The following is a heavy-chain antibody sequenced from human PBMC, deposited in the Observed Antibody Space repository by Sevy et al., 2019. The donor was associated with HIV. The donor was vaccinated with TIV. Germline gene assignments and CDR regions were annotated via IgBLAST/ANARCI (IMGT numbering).Heavy chain of an antibody. V-gene: IGHV3-7*01. D-gene: IGHD4-4*01. CDR3: ARDPFSKADY. CDR2: INQEGSGK. J-gene: IGHJ4*02. CDR1: GFTFSSYW. Sequence: GGSLRLSCAGSGFTFSSYWMSWVRQAPGKGLEWVANINQEGSGKNYVDSVKGRFTISRDNAKNSMYLQMNSLRPEDTAVYYCARDPFSKADYWGQGTLVTVSS.